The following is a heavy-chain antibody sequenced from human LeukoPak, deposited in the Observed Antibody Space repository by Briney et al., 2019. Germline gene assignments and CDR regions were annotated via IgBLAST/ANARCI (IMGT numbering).Heavy chain of an antibody. V-gene: IGHV1-18*01. D-gene: IGHD6-13*01. J-gene: IGHJ4*02. CDR1: GYTFTSYG. Sequence: VASVKVSCKASGYTFTSYGISWVRQAPGQGLEWMGWISAYNGNTNYAQKLQGRVTMTTDTSTSAAYMELRSLRSDDTAVYYCARDNGIPIAAANDYWGQGTLVTVSS. CDR2: ISAYNGNT. CDR3: ARDNGIPIAAANDY.